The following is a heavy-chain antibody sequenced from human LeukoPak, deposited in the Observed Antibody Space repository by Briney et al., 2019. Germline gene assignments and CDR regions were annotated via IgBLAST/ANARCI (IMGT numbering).Heavy chain of an antibody. CDR3: ARELERRDYYDSSGYVSWFDP. CDR1: GGSISSYY. CDR2: IYYSGST. Sequence: SETLSLTCTVSGGSISSYYWSWIRQHPGKGLEWIGYIYYSGSTYYNPSLKSRVTISVDTSKNQFSLKLSSVTAADTAVYYCARELERRDYYDSSGYVSWFDPWGQGTLVTVSS. D-gene: IGHD3-22*01. V-gene: IGHV4-59*06. J-gene: IGHJ5*02.